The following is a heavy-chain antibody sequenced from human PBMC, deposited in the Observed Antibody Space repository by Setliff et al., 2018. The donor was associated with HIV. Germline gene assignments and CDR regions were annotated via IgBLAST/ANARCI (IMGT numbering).Heavy chain of an antibody. CDR2: IIPVFGTA. CDR3: ARHVGYLGATYDRGYFDL. Sequence: SVKVSCKASRGTFSSYAVNWVRQAPGQGLEWMGRIIPVFGTANYAQNFQGRVTITADKSTSTAYMELSSLRSDDTAVYYCARHVGYLGATYDRGYFDLWGRGTLVTVSS. J-gene: IGHJ2*01. CDR1: RGTFSSYA. V-gene: IGHV1-69*06. D-gene: IGHD3-22*01.